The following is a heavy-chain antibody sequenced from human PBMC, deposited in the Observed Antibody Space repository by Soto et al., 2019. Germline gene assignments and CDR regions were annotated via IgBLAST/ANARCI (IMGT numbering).Heavy chain of an antibody. V-gene: IGHV3-33*01. D-gene: IGHD2-8*01. J-gene: IGHJ6*02. Sequence: QEALVDSGGGVVRPGNSLRLSCVTSGIIFEAHAFHWVRQAPGKGLKWVALIWYGGTTYYEDSVQGRFSISRDNSRKTVFLQMNHLRPDDAGVYYCVRVRNNADKRLDVWGQGTTVSVSS. CDR2: IWYGGTT. CDR1: GIIFEAHA. CDR3: VRVRNNADKRLDV.